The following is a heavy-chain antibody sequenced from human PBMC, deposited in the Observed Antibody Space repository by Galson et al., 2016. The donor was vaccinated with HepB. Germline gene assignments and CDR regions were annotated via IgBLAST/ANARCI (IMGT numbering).Heavy chain of an antibody. V-gene: IGHV3-21*01. CDR1: GITFNTYN. J-gene: IGHJ4*02. Sequence: SLRLSCAASGITFNTYNMVWARQAPGKGLEWVSYISTSSSPISYRDSVKGRFTISRDNTKNSLYPQLNSLRAEDTAVYYCARIIKTGTTSHFDYWGQGTLVTVSS. CDR2: ISTSSSPI. D-gene: IGHD1-7*01. CDR3: ARIIKTGTTSHFDY.